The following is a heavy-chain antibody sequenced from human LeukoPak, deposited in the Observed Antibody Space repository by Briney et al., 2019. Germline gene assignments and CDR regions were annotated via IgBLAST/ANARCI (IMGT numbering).Heavy chain of an antibody. CDR1: GYTFTSYG. CDR3: ARGPMVRGLITYAEYFQH. Sequence: ASVKVSCKASGYTFTSYGISWVRQAPGQGLEWMGWISAYNGNTNYAQKLQGRVTITADESTATAYMELSSLKSDDTAVYYCARGPMVRGLITYAEYFQHWGQGTLVTVSS. D-gene: IGHD3-10*01. CDR2: ISAYNGNT. J-gene: IGHJ1*01. V-gene: IGHV1-18*01.